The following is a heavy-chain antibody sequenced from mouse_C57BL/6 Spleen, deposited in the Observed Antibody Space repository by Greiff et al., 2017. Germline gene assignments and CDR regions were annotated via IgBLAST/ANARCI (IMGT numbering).Heavy chain of an antibody. D-gene: IGHD1-1*01. J-gene: IGHJ3*01. CDR2: ISYDGSN. CDR1: GYSITSGYY. CDR3: AREDYGSNPFAY. Sequence: EVKLMESGPGLVKPSQSLSLTCSVTGYSITSGYYWNWIRQLPGNKLEWMGYISYDGSNNYNPSLKNRISITRDTSKNQFFLKLNSVTTEDTATYYCAREDYGSNPFAYWGQETLVPVSA. V-gene: IGHV3-6*01.